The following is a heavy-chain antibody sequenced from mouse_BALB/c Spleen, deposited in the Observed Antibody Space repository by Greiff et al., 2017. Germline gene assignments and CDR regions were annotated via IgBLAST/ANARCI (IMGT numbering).Heavy chain of an antibody. CDR2: INPSNGRT. D-gene: IGHD1-1*01. J-gene: IGHJ4*01. V-gene: IGHV1S81*02. Sequence: VQLHQSGAELVKPGASVKLSCKASGYTFTSYWMHWVKQRPGQGLEWIGEINPSNGRTNYNEKFKSKATLTVDKSSSTAYMQLSSLTSEDSAVYYSARSAFFITTVVATENYYAMDYWGQGTSVTVSS. CDR1: GYTFTSYW. CDR3: ARSAFFITTVVATENYYAMDY.